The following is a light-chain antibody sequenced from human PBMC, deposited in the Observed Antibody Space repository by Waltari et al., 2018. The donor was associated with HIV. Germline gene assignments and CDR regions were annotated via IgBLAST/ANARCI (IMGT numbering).Light chain of an antibody. Sequence: QSALTQPASESGSPGQSITISCTGTSSAVGGYNLIYWYQQHPGKAPKLMIYEVSKRPSGVSNRFSGSKSGNTASLTISGLQAEDEADYYCCAYAGSTTYVIFGGGTKLTVL. V-gene: IGLV2-23*02. CDR3: CAYAGSTTYVI. CDR2: EVS. CDR1: SSAVGGYNL. J-gene: IGLJ2*01.